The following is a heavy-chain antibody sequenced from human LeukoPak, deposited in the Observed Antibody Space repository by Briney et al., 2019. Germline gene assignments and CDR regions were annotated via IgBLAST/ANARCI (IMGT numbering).Heavy chain of an antibody. CDR1: AFTFSPYW. Sequence: AGGSLRLSCATSAFTFSPYWMHWVRQAPGKGLVWVSHINSDGTTTNYADSVEGRFTISRDNAQNTLYLQMNSLRAEDTAVYYCARGTALQDYWGQGTLVTVSS. CDR3: ARGTALQDY. V-gene: IGHV3-74*01. J-gene: IGHJ4*02. D-gene: IGHD2/OR15-2a*01. CDR2: INSDGTTT.